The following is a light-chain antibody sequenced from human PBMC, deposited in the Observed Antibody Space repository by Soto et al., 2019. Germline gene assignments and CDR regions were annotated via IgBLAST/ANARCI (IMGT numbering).Light chain of an antibody. CDR3: AAWDGSLSGWV. CDR1: SSNIGSNT. CDR2: SND. V-gene: IGLV1-44*01. J-gene: IGLJ3*02. Sequence: QAVVTQAPSASGTPGQRVTISCSGSSSNIGSNTVSWYQQVPGTAPKVLIYSNDQRPSGVPDRFSGSKSGTSASLAIGGLQSEDESDYYCAAWDGSLSGWVFDGGTKVTVL.